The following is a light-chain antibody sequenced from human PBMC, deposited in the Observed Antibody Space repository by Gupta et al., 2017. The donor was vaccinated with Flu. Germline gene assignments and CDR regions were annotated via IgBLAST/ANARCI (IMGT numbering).Light chain of an antibody. V-gene: IGKV1-39*01. CDR3: QQTYETLVT. J-gene: IGKJ4*01. Sequence: DIHMTQSASSLSASVGDRVTITCRASQYINNYLDWYQHKPGKAPQLLMYGASSLQSGVPSTFSVSASGTDYTLTITSLQPEDFATYYCQQTYETLVTFGEGTKVEIK. CDR1: QYINNY. CDR2: GAS.